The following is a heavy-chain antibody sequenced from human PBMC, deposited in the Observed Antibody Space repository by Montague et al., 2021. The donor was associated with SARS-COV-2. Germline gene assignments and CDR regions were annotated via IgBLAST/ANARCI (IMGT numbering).Heavy chain of an antibody. J-gene: IGHJ4*01. CDR3: ARGSEYYYHPFDY. Sequence: SETLSLTCTVSGASMSGYHCSWILQPAGKALEWIGRIYSNGDTTYNPSLKSRLTMSVDTSERQFSLKMTSVSAADTAIYHCARGSEYYYHPFDYWGHGNLVTVSS. CDR2: IYSNGDT. D-gene: IGHD2/OR15-2a*01. V-gene: IGHV4-4*07. CDR1: GASMSGYH.